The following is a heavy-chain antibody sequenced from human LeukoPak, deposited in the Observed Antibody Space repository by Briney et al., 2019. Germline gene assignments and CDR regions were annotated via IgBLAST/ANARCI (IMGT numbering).Heavy chain of an antibody. V-gene: IGHV4-59*02. CDR1: GGSVNYYY. D-gene: IGHD3-10*01. Sequence: SETLSLTRTVSGGSVNYYYWSWIRQPPGKGLEWIGFIYYSGRTNYNPSLKSRVTISVDTSTNQFTLKMRSVTAADTAVYYCVRDGSGSSNYDYYGMDVWGQGTTVTVSS. J-gene: IGHJ6*02. CDR2: IYYSGRT. CDR3: VRDGSGSSNYDYYGMDV.